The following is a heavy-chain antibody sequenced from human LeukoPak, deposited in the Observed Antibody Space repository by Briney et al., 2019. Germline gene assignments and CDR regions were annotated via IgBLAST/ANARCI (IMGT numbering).Heavy chain of an antibody. J-gene: IGHJ3*02. V-gene: IGHV3-21*01. D-gene: IGHD6-13*01. CDR2: ISSSSSYI. CDR3: ARRVSRGRLMDAFDI. Sequence: GGSLRLSCAASGFTFSSYAMHWVRQAPGKGLEWVSSISSSSSYIYYADSVKGRFTISRDNAKNSLHLQMNSLRAEDTAVYYCARRVSRGRLMDAFDIWGQGTMVTVSS. CDR1: GFTFSSYA.